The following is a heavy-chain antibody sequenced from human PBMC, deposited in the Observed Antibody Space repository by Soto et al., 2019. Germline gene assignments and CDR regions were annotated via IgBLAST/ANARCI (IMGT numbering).Heavy chain of an antibody. V-gene: IGHV1-69*02. Sequence: QVQLVQSGAEVKKPGSSVKVSCKASGGTFSSYTISWVRQAPGQGLEWMGRIIPILGIANYAQKFQGRVTITADKSTSTTYTELSSLRSEDTAVYYCARVRGVAATHWFDPWGQGTLVTVSS. D-gene: IGHD2-15*01. J-gene: IGHJ5*02. CDR2: IIPILGIA. CDR3: ARVRGVAATHWFDP. CDR1: GGTFSSYT.